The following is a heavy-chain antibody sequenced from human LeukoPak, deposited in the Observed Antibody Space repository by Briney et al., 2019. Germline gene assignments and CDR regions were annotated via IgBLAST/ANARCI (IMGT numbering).Heavy chain of an antibody. Sequence: PGGSLRLSCAASGFTVSSNYMSWVRQAPGKGLEWVSVIYSGGSTYYADSVKGRFTISRDNSKNTLYLQMNSLRAEDTAVYYCARSGDYYDSSGYMFDYWGQGTLVTVSS. V-gene: IGHV3-66*01. D-gene: IGHD3-22*01. CDR2: IYSGGST. CDR1: GFTVSSNY. CDR3: ARSGDYYDSSGYMFDY. J-gene: IGHJ4*02.